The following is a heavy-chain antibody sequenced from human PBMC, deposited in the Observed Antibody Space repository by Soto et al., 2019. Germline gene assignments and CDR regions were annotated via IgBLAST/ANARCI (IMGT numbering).Heavy chain of an antibody. V-gene: IGHV3-23*01. CDR2: VSGSASMT. CDR3: AKGFWAVAGTRYFDY. Sequence: GGSLRLSCAASGFTFSSYAVSWVRQAPGKGLEWVSVVSGSASMTYYADSVKGRFTISRDNSKNTLSLQMNSLRAEDTAVYYCAKGFWAVAGTRYFDYWGQGTLVTVSS. CDR1: GFTFSSYA. D-gene: IGHD6-19*01. J-gene: IGHJ4*02.